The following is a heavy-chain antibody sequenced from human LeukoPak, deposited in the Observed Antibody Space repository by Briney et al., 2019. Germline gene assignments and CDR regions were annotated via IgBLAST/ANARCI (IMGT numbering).Heavy chain of an antibody. CDR1: GFTFSSYA. CDR3: AKEVGWLSDLAHAFGV. J-gene: IGHJ3*01. Sequence: GGSLRLSCAASGFTFSSYAMSWVRQAPGKGLEWVSALSGSGGSIYYADSVKGRFTISRDNSKNTLYLQMNSLGPEDTAVYYCAKEVGWLSDLAHAFGVWGQGTMVTVSS. V-gene: IGHV3-23*01. CDR2: LSGSGGSI. D-gene: IGHD5-12*01.